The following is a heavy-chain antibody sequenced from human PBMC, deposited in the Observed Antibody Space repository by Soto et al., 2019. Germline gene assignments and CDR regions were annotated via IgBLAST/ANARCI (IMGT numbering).Heavy chain of an antibody. J-gene: IGHJ5*02. CDR1: GAALNSGNYY. CDR3: ARLRIPTNNYQWFDP. D-gene: IGHD4-4*01. Sequence: KPSETLSLTCSVSGAALNSGNYYWSWIRQVPGKGLEWIGHIYVTGAVDYNPSLRDRITISQDTSERQFSLNLRLVTAADTAVYYCARLRIPTNNYQWFDPWGKGPLGTVSS. CDR2: IYVTGAV. V-gene: IGHV4-31*03.